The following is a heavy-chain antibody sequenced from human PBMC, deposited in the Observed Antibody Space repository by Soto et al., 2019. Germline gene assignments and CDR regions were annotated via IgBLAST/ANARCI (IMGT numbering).Heavy chain of an antibody. CDR2: IYYSGST. CDR1: GGSISSSSYY. CDR3: AGIPAAIGVGWFDP. D-gene: IGHD2-2*02. J-gene: IGHJ5*02. V-gene: IGHV4-39*01. Sequence: QLQLQESGPGLVKPSETLSLTCTVSGGSISSSSYYWGWIRHPPGKGLEWIGSIYYSGSTYYNPSLKCRVTISVDTCKNQFSLKLRSVTAADTAVYYCAGIPAAIGVGWFDPWGQGTLVTVSS.